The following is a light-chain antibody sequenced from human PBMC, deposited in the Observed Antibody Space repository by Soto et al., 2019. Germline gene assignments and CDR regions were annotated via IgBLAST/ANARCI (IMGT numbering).Light chain of an antibody. V-gene: IGKV1-5*03. CDR2: KAS. CDR3: QQYNNLYT. Sequence: DIQMTQSPSTLSASVGDRVTITCRASQSISSWLAWYQQKPGKAPNLLIYKASSLKSGVPSRFSGSGSGTEFTLTISSLQPDDFATYYCQQYNNLYTFGQGTKLEIK. CDR1: QSISSW. J-gene: IGKJ2*01.